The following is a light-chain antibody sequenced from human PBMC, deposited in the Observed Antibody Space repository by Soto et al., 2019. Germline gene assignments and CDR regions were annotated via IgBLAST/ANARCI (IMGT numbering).Light chain of an antibody. CDR2: WAP. CDR1: QSILFTSDNKNY. V-gene: IGKV4-1*01. Sequence: DIVMTQSPDSLAVSLGERATIHCKSSQSILFTSDNKNYIAWYQQKAGQPPKLLIYWAPTRESGVPDRFSGSGSGTDFTLTISSLQAEDVAVYSCQQYYNIPYTFGQGTKVDIK. CDR3: QQYYNIPYT. J-gene: IGKJ2*01.